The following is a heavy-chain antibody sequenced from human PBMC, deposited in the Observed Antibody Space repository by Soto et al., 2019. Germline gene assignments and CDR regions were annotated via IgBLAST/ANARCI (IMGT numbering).Heavy chain of an antibody. D-gene: IGHD1-20*01. CDR2: LRSKAYAGTT. J-gene: IGHJ4*02. CDR3: PRDSIILYPPHPLDY. CDR1: GFTFGDYA. Sequence: GGSQRDSSTASGFTFGDYARSRVRQAPGKALEWVRFLRSKAYAGTTEHAAYVKARFTISIADPKNIPYLQRKSVKHQDTAVYYCPRDSIILYPPHPLDYGGKGPPITSPQ. V-gene: IGHV3-49*04.